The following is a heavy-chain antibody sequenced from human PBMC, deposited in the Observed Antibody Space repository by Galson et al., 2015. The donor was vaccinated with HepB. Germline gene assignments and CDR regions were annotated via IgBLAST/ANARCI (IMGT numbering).Heavy chain of an antibody. CDR1: TFIFSTYS. V-gene: IGHV3-48*04. Sequence: SLRLSCAASTFIFSTYSMNWVRQAPGKGLEWVSYISSSSTTIYYADSVKGRFTISRDNAKNSLYLQMNSLRAEDTAVYYCARGGIVVVASAPIGGAFDIWGRGTMVTVSS. J-gene: IGHJ3*02. CDR2: ISSSSTTI. CDR3: ARGGIVVVASAPIGGAFDI. D-gene: IGHD2-2*01.